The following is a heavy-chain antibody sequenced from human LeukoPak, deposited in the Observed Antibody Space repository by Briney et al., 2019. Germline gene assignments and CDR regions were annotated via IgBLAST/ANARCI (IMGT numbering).Heavy chain of an antibody. CDR1: GDSVSSNSAA. CDR2: TYYRSKWYN. V-gene: IGHV6-1*01. CDR3: ARGDSGSYVPPEYYYYMDV. J-gene: IGHJ6*03. D-gene: IGHD1-26*01. Sequence: SQTLSLTCAISGDSVSSNSAAWNWIRQSPSRGLEWLVRTYYRSKWYNDYAVSVKSRITINPDTSKNQFSLQLNSVTPEDTAVYYCARGDSGSYVPPEYYYYMDVWGKGTTVTVSS.